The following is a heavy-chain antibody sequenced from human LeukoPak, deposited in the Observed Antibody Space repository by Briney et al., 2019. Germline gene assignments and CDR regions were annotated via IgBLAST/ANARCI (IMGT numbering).Heavy chain of an antibody. CDR3: VKEMSGYAYGDY. V-gene: IGHV3-23*01. CDR2: ISARGDRT. CDR1: GFTFGTYA. J-gene: IGHJ4*02. Sequence: GGSPRLSCVASGFTFGTYAMSWVRQAAGKGLEWVSAISARGDRTYYADSVKGRFTISRDNSKNTLYVQMNSLRVEDTAAYFCVKEMSGYAYGDYWGQGALVTVSS. D-gene: IGHD3-16*01.